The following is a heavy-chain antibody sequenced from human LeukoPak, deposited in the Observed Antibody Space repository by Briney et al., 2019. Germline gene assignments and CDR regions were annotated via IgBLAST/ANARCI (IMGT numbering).Heavy chain of an antibody. Sequence: GSLRPSCAASGFTFTNYAMSWVRQAPGEGLEWVSGMSGRGVSTYYADSVKGRFTISSDNPKNTLYLQMNSLRAEETAIFYCAKDCNGGNCYIDYWGQGTVLTVAS. CDR1: GFTFTNYA. J-gene: IGHJ4*02. CDR3: AKDCNGGNCYIDY. CDR2: MSGRGVST. D-gene: IGHD2-15*01. V-gene: IGHV3-23*01.